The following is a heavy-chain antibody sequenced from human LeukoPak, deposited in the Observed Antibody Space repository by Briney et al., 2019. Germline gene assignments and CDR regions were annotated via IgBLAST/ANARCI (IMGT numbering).Heavy chain of an antibody. CDR2: FVTTTR. J-gene: IGHJ1*01. CDR3: ARDTSAASGMQH. CDR1: GGSISSYS. D-gene: IGHD6-25*01. V-gene: IGHV4-59*01. Sequence: SETLSLTCTVSGGSISSYSWSWIRQSPGKGLEWIASFVTTTRTYNPSFKSRVAMSLDTSKNQFSLSLKSLTTADSAIYYCARDTSAASGMQHWGRGTLVTVSS.